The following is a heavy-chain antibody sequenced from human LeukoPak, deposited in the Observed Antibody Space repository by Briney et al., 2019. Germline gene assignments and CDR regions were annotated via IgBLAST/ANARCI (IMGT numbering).Heavy chain of an antibody. Sequence: GGSLSLSCAASGFTFSNYWMSWVRQAPGEGLEWVANINQGGSGKYYLDSVKGRFSISRDDAKNSLFLQMDSLRADDTAVYYCARDRRSSAGSDFWGQGTRVTVSS. CDR1: GFTFSNYW. CDR3: ARDRRSSAGSDF. CDR2: INQGGSGK. V-gene: IGHV3-7*01. J-gene: IGHJ4*02. D-gene: IGHD6-13*01.